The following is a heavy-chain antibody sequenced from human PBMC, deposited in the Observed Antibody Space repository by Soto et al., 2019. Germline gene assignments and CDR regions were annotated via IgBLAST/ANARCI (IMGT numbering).Heavy chain of an antibody. CDR2: ISSSGSTI. CDR1: GFTFSSYE. V-gene: IGHV3-48*03. J-gene: IGHJ6*02. CDR3: ARDRGYDAHDYYYNAMDV. D-gene: IGHD2-15*01. Sequence: GGSLRLSCAASGFTFSSYEMNWVRQAPGKGLEWVSYISSSGSTIYYADSVKGRFTISRDNAKNSLYLQMNSLRAEDTAVYYCARDRGYDAHDYYYNAMDVWGQGTVVTVSS.